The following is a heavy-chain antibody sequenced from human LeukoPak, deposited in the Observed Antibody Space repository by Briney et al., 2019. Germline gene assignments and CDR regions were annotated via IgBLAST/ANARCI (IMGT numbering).Heavy chain of an antibody. J-gene: IGHJ4*02. D-gene: IGHD5-12*01. V-gene: IGHV3-9*01. CDR3: AKDKGGYRAVLDY. CDR2: ISWNSGSI. Sequence: PGGSLRLSCAASGFTFDDYAMRWVRQAPGKGMGWVSGISWNSGSIGYADSVKGRFTISRDNAKNSLYLQMNSLRAEDAALYYCAKDKGGYRAVLDYWGQGTLVTVSS. CDR1: GFTFDDYA.